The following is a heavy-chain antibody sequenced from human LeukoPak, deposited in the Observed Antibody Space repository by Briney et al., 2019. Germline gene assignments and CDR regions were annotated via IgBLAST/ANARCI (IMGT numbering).Heavy chain of an antibody. D-gene: IGHD5-18*01. V-gene: IGHV3-23*01. CDR1: GFTLTSYA. CDR2: ISGSGGTT. CDR3: AKMDARTTAMRGMDV. J-gene: IGHJ6*02. Sequence: GSLRLSCAASGFTLTSYAVSWVRQAPGKGLEWVSGISGSGGTTYYADSVKGRFTISRDNSQNTLYLQMNSLRADDTAVYYCAKMDARTTAMRGMDVWGQGTTVTVSS.